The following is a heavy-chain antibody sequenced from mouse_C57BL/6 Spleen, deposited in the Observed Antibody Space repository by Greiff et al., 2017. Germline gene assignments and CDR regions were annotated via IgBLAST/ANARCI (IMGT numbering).Heavy chain of an antibody. J-gene: IGHJ2*01. D-gene: IGHD4-1*02. CDR1: GYTFTDYY. V-gene: IGHV1-26*01. CDR3: APTGTDYYFDY. Sequence: EVQLQQSGPELVKPGASVKISCKASGYTFTDYYMNWVKQSPGKSLEWIGDINPNNGGTSYNQKFKSKATLTVDKSSSTAYMELRSLTSEDSAVYYCAPTGTDYYFDYWGQGTTLTVSS. CDR2: INPNNGGT.